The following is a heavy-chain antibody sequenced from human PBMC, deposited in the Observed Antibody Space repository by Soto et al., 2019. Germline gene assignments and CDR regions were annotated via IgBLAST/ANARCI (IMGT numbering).Heavy chain of an antibody. D-gene: IGHD2-15*01. Sequence: QVQLVQSGAEVKKPGASVKVSCKASGYTFTSYDINWVRQATGQGLEWMGWMNPNSGNTGYAQKFPGRVTMTRNTSISTAYIELSSLRSEDTAVYYCARGGYCSGGSCYYYYYGMDVWGQGTTVTVSS. CDR2: MNPNSGNT. J-gene: IGHJ6*02. V-gene: IGHV1-8*01. CDR3: ARGGYCSGGSCYYYYYGMDV. CDR1: GYTFTSYD.